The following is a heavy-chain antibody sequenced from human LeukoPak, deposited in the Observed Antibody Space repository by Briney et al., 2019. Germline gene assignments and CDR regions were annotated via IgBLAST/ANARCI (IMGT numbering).Heavy chain of an antibody. V-gene: IGHV4-39*01. CDR1: GDSIGSSSCY. CDR3: ATLTYYYSYLAV. Sequence: PSETLSLTCTISGDSIGSSSCYWRWIRQAPGKGLEWIGSMYYSGSGSYSPSLKSRGTISLDTSNNRFSLKLNSVIAPDTAVYYCATLTYYYSYLAVWGKGTTVTVSS. CDR2: MYYSGSG. J-gene: IGHJ6*03.